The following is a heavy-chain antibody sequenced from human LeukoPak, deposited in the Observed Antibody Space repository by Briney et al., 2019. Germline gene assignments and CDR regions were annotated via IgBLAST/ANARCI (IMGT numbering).Heavy chain of an antibody. J-gene: IGHJ4*02. V-gene: IGHV3-53*01. Sequence: GGSLRLSCAVSGFIVSSDYMSWVRQAPGKGLEWVSVIYSGGNTYYADSVKGRFTISRDTSKNTLYLQMNSLRAEDTAIYYCAKELYGNPSGYWGQGTRVTVSS. CDR3: AKELYGNPSGY. D-gene: IGHD2-8*01. CDR2: IYSGGNT. CDR1: GFIVSSDY.